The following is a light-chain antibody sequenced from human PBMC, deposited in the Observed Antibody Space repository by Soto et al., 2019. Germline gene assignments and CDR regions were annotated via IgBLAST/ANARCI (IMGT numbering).Light chain of an antibody. CDR2: DVS. J-gene: IGLJ2*01. CDR1: SSDVGGYNY. Sequence: QSALTQPASVSGSPGQSITISCTGTSSDVGGYNYVSWYQQHPGKAPKLMIYDVSNRPSGVSNRFSGSKSGNTASLTISGLQAEDEADYYCSSYTSSSTLFGGGTNSPS. V-gene: IGLV2-14*01. CDR3: SSYTSSSTL.